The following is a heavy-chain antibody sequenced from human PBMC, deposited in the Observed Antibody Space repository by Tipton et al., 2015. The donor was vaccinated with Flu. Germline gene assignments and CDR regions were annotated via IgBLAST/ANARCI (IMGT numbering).Heavy chain of an antibody. CDR2: ISWNSGSI. D-gene: IGHD6-6*01. J-gene: IGHJ3*02. V-gene: IGHV3-9*01. CDR1: GFTFDDYA. CDR3: AKVRRIAARGAAFDI. Sequence: SLRLSCAASGFTFDDYAMHWVRQAPGKGLEWASGISWNSGSIGYADSVKGRFTISRDNAKNSLYLQMNSLRAEDTALYYCAKVRRIAARGAAFDIWGQGTMVTVSS.